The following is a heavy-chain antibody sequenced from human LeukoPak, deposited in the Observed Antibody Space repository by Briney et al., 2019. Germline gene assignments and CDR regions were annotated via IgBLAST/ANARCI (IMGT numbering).Heavy chain of an antibody. J-gene: IGHJ4*02. Sequence: PSETLSLTCTVSGGSISSGDYYWSWIRQPPGKGLEWIGYIYYSGSTYYNPSLKSRVTISVDTSKNQFSLKLSSVTAADTAVYYCARDSDDSSGYLDHWGQGTLVTVSS. V-gene: IGHV4-30-4*01. D-gene: IGHD3-22*01. CDR1: GGSISSGDYY. CDR3: ARDSDDSSGYLDH. CDR2: IYYSGST.